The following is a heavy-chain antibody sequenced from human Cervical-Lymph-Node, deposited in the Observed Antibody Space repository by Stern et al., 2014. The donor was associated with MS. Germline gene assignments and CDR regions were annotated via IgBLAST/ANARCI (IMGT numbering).Heavy chain of an antibody. V-gene: IGHV7-4-1*02. CDR2: INTHTGNS. J-gene: IGHJ4*02. CDR3: ARDFVDTAMITRSDYLDS. D-gene: IGHD5-18*01. Sequence: VQLVESGSELKEPGASVKVSCKASGYTLTNYPMNWVRHAPGQGLELMGWINTHTGNSTYAPGFTGRFVFSLDTSVSPASILLSSLKAEDTAVYYFARDFVDTAMITRSDYLDSWGQGTLVTVSS. CDR1: GYTLTNYP.